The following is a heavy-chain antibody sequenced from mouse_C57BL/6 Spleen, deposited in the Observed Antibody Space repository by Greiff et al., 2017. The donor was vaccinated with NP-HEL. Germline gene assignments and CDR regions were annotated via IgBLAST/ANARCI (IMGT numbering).Heavy chain of an antibody. CDR2: INPSNGGT. V-gene: IGHV1-53*01. CDR3: ARSATVVGYFDV. D-gene: IGHD1-1*01. Sequence: VQLQQSGTELVKPGASVKLSCKASGYTFTSYWMHWVKQRPGQGLEWIGNINPSNGGTNYNAKFKSKATLTVDKSSSTAYMQLSSLTSEDSAVYYCARSATVVGYFDVWGTGTTVTVSS. CDR1: GYTFTSYW. J-gene: IGHJ1*03.